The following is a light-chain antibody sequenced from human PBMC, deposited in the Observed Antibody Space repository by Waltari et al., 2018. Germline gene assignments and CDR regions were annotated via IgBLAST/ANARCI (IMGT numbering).Light chain of an antibody. CDR2: AAS. V-gene: IGKV1-8*01. Sequence: AIRMTQSPSSLPASTGDRVTMAWRASQGINSYLAWYQQKPGKAPKLLIYAASTSQNGVPSRFSGSGSGTDFTLTISCLQSEDFATYYCQQYYSYPRTFGQGTKVEIK. J-gene: IGKJ1*01. CDR1: QGINSY. CDR3: QQYYSYPRT.